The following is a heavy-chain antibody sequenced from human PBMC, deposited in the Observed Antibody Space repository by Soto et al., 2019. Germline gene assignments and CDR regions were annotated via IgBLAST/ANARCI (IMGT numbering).Heavy chain of an antibody. Sequence: VGSLRLSCAASGFTFSSYAMHWVRQAPGKGLEWVAVISYDGSNKYYADSVKGRFTISRDNSKNTLYLQMNSLRAEDTAVYYCARDYDSSGYPPPFDYWGQGTLVTVSS. CDR2: ISYDGSNK. J-gene: IGHJ4*02. V-gene: IGHV3-30-3*01. CDR3: ARDYDSSGYPPPFDY. D-gene: IGHD3-22*01. CDR1: GFTFSSYA.